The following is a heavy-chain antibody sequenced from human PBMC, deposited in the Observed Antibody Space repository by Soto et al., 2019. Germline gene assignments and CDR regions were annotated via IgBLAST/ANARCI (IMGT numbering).Heavy chain of an antibody. J-gene: IGHJ6*02. V-gene: IGHV3-53*01. CDR2: IYSGGST. CDR3: ARDSVVVVAASRPLYYYYGMDV. Sequence: EVQLVESGGGLIQPGGSLRLSCAASGFTVSSNYMSWVRQAPGKGLEWVSVIYSGGSTYYADSVKGRFTISRDNSKNTLYLQMNSLRAEDTAVYYCARDSVVVVAASRPLYYYYGMDVWGQGTTVTVSS. D-gene: IGHD2-15*01. CDR1: GFTVSSNY.